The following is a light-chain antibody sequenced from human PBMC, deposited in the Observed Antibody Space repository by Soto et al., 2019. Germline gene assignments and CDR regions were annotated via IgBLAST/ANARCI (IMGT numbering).Light chain of an antibody. J-gene: IGKJ1*01. CDR3: QQYNSYSPWT. V-gene: IGKV1-5*01. Sequence: DIQMTQSPSTLSASIGDRVTITCRASQSISNWLAWLQQKPGKAPKVLIFDASNLGSGVPSRSSGSGSGTEFTLTISSLQPGDFGNYYCQQYNSYSPWTFGQGTKVDI. CDR1: QSISNW. CDR2: DAS.